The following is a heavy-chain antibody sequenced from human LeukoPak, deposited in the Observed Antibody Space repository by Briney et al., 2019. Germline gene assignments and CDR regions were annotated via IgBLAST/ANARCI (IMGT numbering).Heavy chain of an antibody. D-gene: IGHD3-22*01. V-gene: IGHV4-39*01. CDR1: GDSISPSSYY. Sequence: SETLSLTCTVSGDSISPSSYYWGWICQPPGKGLDWIGSIYYSGSTYYNPSLKSQVTISMDTSKNQFSLKLSSVTAADTAVYYCAASSYDSSGPHGSWGQGILVTVSS. J-gene: IGHJ1*01. CDR3: AASSYDSSGPHGS. CDR2: IYYSGST.